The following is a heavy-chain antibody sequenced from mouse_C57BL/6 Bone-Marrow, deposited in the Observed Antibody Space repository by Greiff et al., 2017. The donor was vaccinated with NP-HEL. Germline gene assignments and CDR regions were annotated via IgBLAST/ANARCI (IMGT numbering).Heavy chain of an antibody. J-gene: IGHJ3*01. CDR2: IRYSGST. V-gene: IGHV3-1*01. CDR3: ARDQGGYYAWCAY. CDR1: GYSITSGYD. D-gene: IGHD2-3*01. Sequence: DVQLVESGPGMVKPSQSLSLTCTVTGYSITSGYDWHWIRHFPGNKLEWMGYIRYSGSTNYNPSLKSRISITHDTSKNHFFLKLNSVTTEDTATYYCARDQGGYYAWCAYWGQGTLVTVSA.